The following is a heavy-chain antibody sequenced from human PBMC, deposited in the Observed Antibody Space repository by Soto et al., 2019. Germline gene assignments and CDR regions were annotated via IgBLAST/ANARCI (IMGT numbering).Heavy chain of an antibody. J-gene: IGHJ4*02. V-gene: IGHV3-48*02. CDR3: ARSHAMVRGPTPPDY. CDR1: GFTFSYYS. D-gene: IGHD3-10*01. CDR2: ISDAGTTI. Sequence: GGSLRLSCAASGFTFSYYSMTWVRQAPGKGLEWVSYISDAGTTIKYAESVKGRFTISRDNAKNSLYLQMKSLRDDDTAVYYCARSHAMVRGPTPPDYWGQGTLVTVSS.